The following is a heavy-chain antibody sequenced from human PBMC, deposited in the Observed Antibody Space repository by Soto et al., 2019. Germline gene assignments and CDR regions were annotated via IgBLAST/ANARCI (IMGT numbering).Heavy chain of an antibody. Sequence: QVELVQSGVEVKNPGSSVKVSCKASGDTFSKYAINWVRQAPGQGLEWMGGIIPFYDKPNYAENFLGRVTISADNFTTTAYLEVSSLRSEDTAVYFCARGYRELFFYAMDVWGRGTPVIVSS. CDR2: IIPFYDKP. CDR3: ARGYRELFFYAMDV. V-gene: IGHV1-69*06. J-gene: IGHJ6*02. CDR1: GDTFSKYA. D-gene: IGHD3-10*01.